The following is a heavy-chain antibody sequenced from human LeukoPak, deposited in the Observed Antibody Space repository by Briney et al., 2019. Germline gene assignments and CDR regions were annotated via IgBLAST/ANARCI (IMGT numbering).Heavy chain of an antibody. CDR3: ARRLCSGGSCSSFDY. V-gene: IGHV3-23*01. J-gene: IGHJ4*02. Sequence: PGGSLRLSCAASGFSFSNYLMSWVRQAPVKGLEWVSTIRGNGGGTYYADSVKGRFTISRDNSKNTLYLQMNSLRAEDTALYYCARRLCSGGSCSSFDYWGQRTLVTVSS. CDR2: IRGNGGGT. CDR1: GFSFSNYL. D-gene: IGHD2-15*01.